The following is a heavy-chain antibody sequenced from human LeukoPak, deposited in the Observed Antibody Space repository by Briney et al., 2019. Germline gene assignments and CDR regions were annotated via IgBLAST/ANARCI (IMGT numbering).Heavy chain of an antibody. CDR3: AKATTFYGDYGDY. D-gene: IGHD4-17*01. J-gene: IGHJ4*02. CDR1: GFTFSNYA. Sequence: GGSLRLSRAASGFTFSNYAMNWVRQAPGKGLEWVSGISGSGGSTYYPDYVKGRFTISRDNSKNTVYLQLNSLTDEDTAIYYCAKATTFYGDYGDYWGQGTLVTVS. V-gene: IGHV3-23*01. CDR2: ISGSGGST.